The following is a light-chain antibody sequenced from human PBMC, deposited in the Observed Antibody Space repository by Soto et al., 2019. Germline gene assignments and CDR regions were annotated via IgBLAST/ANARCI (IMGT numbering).Light chain of an antibody. CDR2: SAS. V-gene: IGKV4-1*01. CDR1: QSVLYSSNNKNY. J-gene: IGKJ1*01. Sequence: DIEMTQSPDSLAVSLGERATINCKSSQSVLYSSNNKNYLAWYQQKPGQPPKLLIHSASTRESGVPDRFSGSGSGTDFTLTISSLQAEDVAVYYCQQYYSSPRTFGQGTKVDTK. CDR3: QQYYSSPRT.